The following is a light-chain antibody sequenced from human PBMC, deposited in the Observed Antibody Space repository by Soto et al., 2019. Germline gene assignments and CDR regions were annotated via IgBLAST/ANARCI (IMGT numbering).Light chain of an antibody. CDR1: QSVRSN. CDR2: DAS. V-gene: IGKV3-15*01. Sequence: IVMTQSPATLSVSPGERATLSCRASQSVRSNLAWYQQKPGQAPRLLIYDASTRTTGIPARFSGSGSGTEFTLTISSLQSEDFAVYYCQQYNNWPPMAFGQGTKVEIK. CDR3: QQYNNWPPMA. J-gene: IGKJ1*01.